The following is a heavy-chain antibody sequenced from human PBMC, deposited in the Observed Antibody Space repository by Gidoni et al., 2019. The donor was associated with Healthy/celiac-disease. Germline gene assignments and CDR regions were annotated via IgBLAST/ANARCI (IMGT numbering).Heavy chain of an antibody. CDR3: ARSPSTVGGPTRRGWYFDL. CDR2: TYYRGST. CDR1: GGSLSLSSSY. D-gene: IGHD2-2*01. J-gene: IGHJ2*01. V-gene: IGHV4-39*01. Sequence: QLQLQESGPGLVKPSETLSLTCSVPGGSLSLSSSYWGWIRQPPGKGLDGIGSTYYRGSTYYNPSLKSRVTISVDTSKNQFSLKLSYVTAADTAVYYGARSPSTVGGPTRRGWYFDLWGRGTLVTVSS.